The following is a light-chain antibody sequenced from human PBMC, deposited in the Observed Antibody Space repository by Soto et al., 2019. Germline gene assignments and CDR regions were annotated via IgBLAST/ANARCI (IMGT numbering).Light chain of an antibody. Sequence: EILMTQSPATLSVSPGERATLSCGASQSVSSDLAWYHQKPGQAPRLLIYGASTRATGIPARFSGSGSGTEFTLTINSLPSEDFEVYYCQQYNNWPRTFGQGTKVDIK. J-gene: IGKJ1*01. CDR2: GAS. V-gene: IGKV3-15*01. CDR1: QSVSSD. CDR3: QQYNNWPRT.